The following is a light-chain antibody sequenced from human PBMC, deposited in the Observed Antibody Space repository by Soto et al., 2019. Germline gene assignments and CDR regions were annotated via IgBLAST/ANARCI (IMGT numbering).Light chain of an antibody. CDR1: QSVSSN. J-gene: IGKJ3*01. CDR3: QPYNKWPLFT. V-gene: IGKV3-15*01. CDR2: GAS. Sequence: EKVMTQSPATLSVSPGERATLSCRASQSVSSNLAWYQQRRGQAPRLLIYGASTRATGIPARFSGSGSGTEFTLTISSVQSEDFAVYYCQPYNKWPLFTFGPGTRVDMK.